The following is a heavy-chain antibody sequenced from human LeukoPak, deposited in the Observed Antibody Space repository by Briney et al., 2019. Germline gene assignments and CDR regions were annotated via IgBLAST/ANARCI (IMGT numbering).Heavy chain of an antibody. CDR3: ARLVVVPAAPRDYYYYYGMDV. Sequence: ASVKVSCKASGYTFTSYDINWVRQATGQGLEWMGWMNPNSGNTGYAQKFQGRVTMTRNTSISTAYMELRSLRSDDTAVYYCARLVVVPAAPRDYYYYYGMDVWGQGTTVTVSS. V-gene: IGHV1-8*01. CDR2: MNPNSGNT. D-gene: IGHD2-2*01. CDR1: GYTFTSYD. J-gene: IGHJ6*02.